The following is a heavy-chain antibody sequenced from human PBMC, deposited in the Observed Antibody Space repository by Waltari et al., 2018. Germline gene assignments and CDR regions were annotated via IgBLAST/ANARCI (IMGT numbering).Heavy chain of an antibody. CDR3: TRRXXXXFXXXXXX. Sequence: EVQLVESGGGLVQPGGSLKLSCAASGFTFSDSAMHWVRQASGKGRXXVGXMXSKRXXYARAXXASVKGRFTISRDXSXNMAYLQMNXLRXXXXXVXXGTRRXXXXFXXXXXXXGQXTXXTXS. CDR2: MXSKRXXYAR. J-gene: IGHJ6*02. CDR1: GFTFSDSA. V-gene: IGHV3-73*01.